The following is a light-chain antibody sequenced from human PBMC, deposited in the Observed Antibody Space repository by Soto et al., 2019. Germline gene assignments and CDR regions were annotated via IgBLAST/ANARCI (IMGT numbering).Light chain of an antibody. J-gene: IGKJ1*01. V-gene: IGKV1-39*01. CDR2: AAS. CDR1: QSISTY. Sequence: DIQMTQSPSTLSASGGDRVTITCRASQSISTYLNWYQQKLGKAPTLLIYAASSLQSGVPSRFRGGGSGTDFTLTITNLQPEDFATYFCQQCYGSPRTFGQGTKVEI. CDR3: QQCYGSPRT.